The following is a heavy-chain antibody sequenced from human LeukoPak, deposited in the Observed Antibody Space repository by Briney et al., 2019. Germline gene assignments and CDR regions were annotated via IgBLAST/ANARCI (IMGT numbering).Heavy chain of an antibody. J-gene: IGHJ6*02. CDR2: ISYDGSNK. D-gene: IGHD4-17*01. CDR1: GFTFNNYD. CDR3: ARAPHYGGLDV. Sequence: QSGGSLRLSCAASGFTFNNYDMHWVRQAPSKGLEWVAVISYDGSNKYYADSVKGRFTISRDNSKNTLYLQMNSLIAEDTAVFYCARAPHYGGLDVWGQGTTVTVSS. V-gene: IGHV3-30*03.